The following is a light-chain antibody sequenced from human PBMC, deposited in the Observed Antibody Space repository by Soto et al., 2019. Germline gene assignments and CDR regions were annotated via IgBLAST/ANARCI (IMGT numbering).Light chain of an antibody. CDR1: QDIRSD. Sequence: IQMTQFPSSLSASVGDRVTITCRASQDIRSDLGWYQQRPGKAPKLLIYASSSLQSGVPSRFSGSGSGTDFTLTISSLQPEDFATYYCQQLNSYPITFGQGTRLEIK. J-gene: IGKJ5*01. CDR2: ASS. CDR3: QQLNSYPIT. V-gene: IGKV1-17*01.